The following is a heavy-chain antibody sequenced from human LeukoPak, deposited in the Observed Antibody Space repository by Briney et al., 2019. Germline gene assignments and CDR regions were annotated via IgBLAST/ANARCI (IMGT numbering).Heavy chain of an antibody. Sequence: GGSLRLSCAASGFTFSSYAMSWVRQAPGKGLEWVSAISGSGGSTYYADSVKGRFTISRDNSKNTLYLQMNSLRAEDTAVYYCAKVIGPLLYPGDYFDYWGQGTLVTVSS. CDR1: GFTFSSYA. CDR3: AKVIGPLLYPGDYFDY. V-gene: IGHV3-23*01. D-gene: IGHD2-2*02. J-gene: IGHJ4*02. CDR2: ISGSGGST.